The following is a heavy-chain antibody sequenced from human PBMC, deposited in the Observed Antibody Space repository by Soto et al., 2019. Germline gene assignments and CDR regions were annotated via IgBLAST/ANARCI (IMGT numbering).Heavy chain of an antibody. V-gene: IGHV6-1*01. D-gene: IGHD3-9*01. Sequence: PSQTLSLTCAISGDSVSSNSAAWNWIRQSPSRSLEWLGRTYYRSKWYNDYAVSVKSRITINPDTSKNQFSLKLSSVTAADTAVYYCARHLRYFDWLATFDYWGQGTLVTVSS. J-gene: IGHJ4*02. CDR1: GDSVSSNSAA. CDR2: TYYRSKWYN. CDR3: ARHLRYFDWLATFDY.